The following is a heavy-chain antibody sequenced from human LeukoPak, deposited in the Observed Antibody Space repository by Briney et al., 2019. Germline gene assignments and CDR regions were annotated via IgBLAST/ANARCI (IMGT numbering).Heavy chain of an antibody. V-gene: IGHV3-11*04. CDR2: ISSSGSTI. CDR1: GFTFSDYY. CDR3: ARDRPKKTIVVVPAAPENAFDI. J-gene: IGHJ3*02. Sequence: GGSLRLSCAASGFTFSDYYMSWIRQAPGKGLEWGSYISSSGSTIYYADSVKGRFTISRDNAKNSLYLQMNSLRAEDTAVYYCARDRPKKTIVVVPAAPENAFDIWGQGTMVTVSS. D-gene: IGHD2-2*01.